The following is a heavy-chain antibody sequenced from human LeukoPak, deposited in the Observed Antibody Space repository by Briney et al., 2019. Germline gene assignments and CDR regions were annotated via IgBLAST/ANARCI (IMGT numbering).Heavy chain of an antibody. D-gene: IGHD3-3*01. CDR2: IRSKANSYAT. V-gene: IGHV3-73*01. CDR1: GFTFSGSA. Sequence: GGSLRLSCAASGFTFSGSAMHWVRQASGKGLEWVGRIRSKANSYATAYAASVKGRFTISRDDSRNTAYLQMNSLKTEDTAVYYCTYAFWSGYYTRNFDYWGQGTLVTVSS. J-gene: IGHJ4*02. CDR3: TYAFWSGYYTRNFDY.